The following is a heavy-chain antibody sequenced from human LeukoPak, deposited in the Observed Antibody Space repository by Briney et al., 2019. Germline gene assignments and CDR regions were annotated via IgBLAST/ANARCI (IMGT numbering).Heavy chain of an antibody. V-gene: IGHV4-59*01. D-gene: IGHD4-23*01. CDR3: ARGWDYGGNTFDY. J-gene: IGHJ4*02. CDR1: GGSISSYY. Sequence: SETLSLTCTVSGGSISSYYWSWIRQPPGKGMEWIGYIYYSGSTNYNPSLKSRVTISVDTSKNQFSLKLSSVTAADTAVYYCARGWDYGGNTFDYWGQGTLVTVSS. CDR2: IYYSGST.